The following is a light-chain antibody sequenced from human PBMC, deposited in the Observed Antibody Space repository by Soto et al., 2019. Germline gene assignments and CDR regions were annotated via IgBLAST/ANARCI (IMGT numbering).Light chain of an antibody. V-gene: IGKV1-39*01. CDR2: AAS. J-gene: IGKJ1*01. Sequence: DIQMTQSPSSLSASVGDSVTITCRTSQNIYSYLNWYQQKPGQAPKLLIYAASSLQSGVPSRFSGSGSGTDFTLTISSLQPEDFGTYYCQQSYAPPRTFGQGTKVEIK. CDR1: QNIYSY. CDR3: QQSYAPPRT.